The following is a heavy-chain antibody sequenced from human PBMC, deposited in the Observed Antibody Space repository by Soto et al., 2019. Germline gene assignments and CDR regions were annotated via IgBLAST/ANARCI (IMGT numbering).Heavy chain of an antibody. D-gene: IGHD3-10*01. CDR1: GFTFDDYG. CDR3: ARDLRYYYGSGSYPSDAFDI. J-gene: IGHJ3*02. CDR2: INWNGGST. V-gene: IGHV3-20*01. Sequence: GGSLRLSCAGSGFTFDDYGMSWVRQAPGKGLEWVSGINWNGGSTGYADSVKGRFTISRDNAKNSLCLQMNSLRAEDTALYHCARDLRYYYGSGSYPSDAFDIWGQGTMVTVSS.